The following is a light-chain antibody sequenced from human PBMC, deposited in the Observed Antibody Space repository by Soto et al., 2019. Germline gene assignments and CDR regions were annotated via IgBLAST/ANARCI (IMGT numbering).Light chain of an antibody. CDR3: VSYTSSTTYV. CDR1: SSDVGGYHS. CDR2: EVS. Sequence: QSALTQPPSASGSPGQSVTISCTGTSSDVGGYHSVSWYQQHPGRAPKLMIYEVSKRPSGVPDRFSGSKSGNTASLTVSGLQAEDEADYYCVSYTSSTTYVFGTGTKVTVL. V-gene: IGLV2-8*01. J-gene: IGLJ1*01.